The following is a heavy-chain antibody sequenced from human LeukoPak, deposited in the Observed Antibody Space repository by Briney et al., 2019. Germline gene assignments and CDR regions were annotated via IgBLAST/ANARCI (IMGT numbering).Heavy chain of an antibody. CDR1: GFTFSNYG. D-gene: IGHD3-10*01. CDR3: VRDAYYGSGSYYYYYMDV. Sequence: GGSLRLSCAASGFTFSNYGIHWVRQAPGKGLGWVAFIRYDGSQKYYGDSVRGRFTISRDNSKNTLYLKMNSLRGEDTAVYFCVRDAYYGSGSYYYYYMDVWGEGTTVTVSS. J-gene: IGHJ6*03. V-gene: IGHV3-30*02. CDR2: IRYDGSQK.